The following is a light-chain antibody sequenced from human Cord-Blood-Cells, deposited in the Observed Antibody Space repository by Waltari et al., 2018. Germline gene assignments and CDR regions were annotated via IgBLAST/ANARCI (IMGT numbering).Light chain of an antibody. CDR1: SSHVGGYNY. CDR2: EVR. CDR3: SSYAGSNNLV. V-gene: IGLV2-8*01. J-gene: IGLJ2*01. Sequence: QSALTQPPSASGSPGQSVTISCPGTSSHVGGYNYVSWYQQHPGKATKPMFYEVRKRHSGVPDRVSGSKSGNTASLTVSGLQAEDEADYYCSSYAGSNNLVFGGGTKLTVL.